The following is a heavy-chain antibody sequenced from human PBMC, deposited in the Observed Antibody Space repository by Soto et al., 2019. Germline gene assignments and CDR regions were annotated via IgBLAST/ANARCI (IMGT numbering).Heavy chain of an antibody. CDR1: GFRFKSFV. J-gene: IGHJ4*02. CDR3: ARWGTTGGFDL. CDR2: TSYDGNNK. V-gene: IGHV3-30*19. D-gene: IGHD3-16*01. Sequence: QVQLVESGGGVVQPGTSLRLSCAASGFRFKSFVMHWVRRAPGKGLEWVAFTSYDGNNKDYGDSVKGRFTVSRDNSQNTLHLQMDFLRPEDTALYYCARWGTTGGFDLWGQGTLVSVSS.